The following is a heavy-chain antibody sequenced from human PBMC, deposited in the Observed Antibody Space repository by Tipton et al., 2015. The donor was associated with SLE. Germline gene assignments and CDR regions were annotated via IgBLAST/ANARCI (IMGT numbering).Heavy chain of an antibody. Sequence: SLRLSCAASGFTFSDYYMSWIRQAPGKGLEWVSYISSSGSTIYYADSVKGRFTISRDNAKNSLYLQMNSLRAEDTAVYYCARDLQYYDILTGPIVGYWGQGTLVTVSS. J-gene: IGHJ4*02. CDR1: GFTFSDYY. V-gene: IGHV3-11*01. D-gene: IGHD3-9*01. CDR2: ISSSGSTI. CDR3: ARDLQYYDILTGPIVGY.